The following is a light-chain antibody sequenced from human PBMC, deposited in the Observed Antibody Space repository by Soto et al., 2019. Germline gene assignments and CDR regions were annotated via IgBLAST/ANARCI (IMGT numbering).Light chain of an antibody. CDR3: QQYGSSPMYT. V-gene: IGKV3-20*01. CDR1: QSVNSNY. J-gene: IGKJ2*01. CDR2: GAS. Sequence: EIVLTQSPGTLSLSPGDRATLSCRASQSVNSNYLAWYQQKPGQAPRLLIYGASSRATGIPDRSGGSGSGTDFTLTISRLEAEAFAVYYCQQYGSSPMYTFGQGTKLEIK.